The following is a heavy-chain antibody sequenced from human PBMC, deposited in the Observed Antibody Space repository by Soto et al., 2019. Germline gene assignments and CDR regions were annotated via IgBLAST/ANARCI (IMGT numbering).Heavy chain of an antibody. CDR3: ARRRYCGYDCYHKHYYGMDV. D-gene: IGHD2-21*01. CDR2: VITVLGTT. Sequence: QVQLVQSGAELKKPGSSVKVSCRASGDTFNSYAVNWVRQAPGRGLEWMGRVITVLGTTDYAQNFKGRLTITAEKSTKTVYMELSSLRSEDTAVYYCARRRYCGYDCYHKHYYGMDVWGQGTTVTVAS. J-gene: IGHJ6*02. V-gene: IGHV1-69*08. CDR1: GDTFNSYA.